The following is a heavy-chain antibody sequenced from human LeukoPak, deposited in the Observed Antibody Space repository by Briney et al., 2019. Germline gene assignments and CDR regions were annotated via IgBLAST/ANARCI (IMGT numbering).Heavy chain of an antibody. J-gene: IGHJ4*02. V-gene: IGHV4-34*01. D-gene: IGHD1-26*01. Sequence: SETLSLTCAVYGGSFSGYYWSWIRQPPGKGLEWIGEINHSGSTNYNPSLKSRVTISVDTSKNQFSLKLSSVTAADTAVYYCASRVGSLDYWGQGTLDTVSS. CDR3: ASRVGSLDY. CDR1: GGSFSGYY. CDR2: INHSGST.